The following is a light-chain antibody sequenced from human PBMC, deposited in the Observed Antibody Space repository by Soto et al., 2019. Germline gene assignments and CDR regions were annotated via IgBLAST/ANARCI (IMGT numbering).Light chain of an antibody. CDR3: QQRSSWPRT. CDR2: DAS. Sequence: EIVLTQSPATLSLSPGERATLSCRASQSISSDLAWYQQKPGQAPRLFTYDASNRVTGIPARFRGSGSGTDFTLTISTLEPEDFAVYYCQQRSSWPRTFGQGTKVDIK. J-gene: IGKJ1*01. CDR1: QSISSD. V-gene: IGKV3-11*01.